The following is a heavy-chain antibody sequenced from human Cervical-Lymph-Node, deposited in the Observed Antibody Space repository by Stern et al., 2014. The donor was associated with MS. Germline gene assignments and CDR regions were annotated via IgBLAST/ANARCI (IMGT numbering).Heavy chain of an antibody. CDR1: GGSFSSSNW. CDR2: ISHSGTP. D-gene: IGHD4-23*01. J-gene: IGHJ4*02. V-gene: IGHV4-4*02. CDR3: VYGGFHSPFAY. Sequence: QVQLVESGPGLVKPSGTLSLTCTVSGGSFSSSNWWSWVRQTPRKRLEWFGEISHSGTPTYTPYLKSRVTMSIDKSKRQFSLNLISVIAADTAVYYCVYGGFHSPFAYWGQGKLVTVSS.